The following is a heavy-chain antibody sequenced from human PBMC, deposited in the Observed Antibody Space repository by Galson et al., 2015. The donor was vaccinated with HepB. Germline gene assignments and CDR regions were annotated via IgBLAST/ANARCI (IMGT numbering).Heavy chain of an antibody. J-gene: IGHJ4*02. D-gene: IGHD1-26*01. CDR3: ARVIMGVTTLDY. CDR2: IIPLFDVA. Sequence: SVKVSCKASGGTFNDLAISWVRQAPGHGLEWMGGIIPLFDVANYAQRFQDRLTMTADNSTNTAYMELSSLRSEDTAFYYCARVIMGVTTLDYWGQGTLVTVSS. V-gene: IGHV1-69*10. CDR1: GGTFNDLA.